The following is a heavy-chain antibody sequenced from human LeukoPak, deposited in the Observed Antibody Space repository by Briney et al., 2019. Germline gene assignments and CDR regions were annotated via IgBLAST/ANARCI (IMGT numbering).Heavy chain of an antibody. D-gene: IGHD6-6*01. CDR1: GFAFNTYW. J-gene: IGHJ4*02. V-gene: IGHV3-74*01. Sequence: GGSLRLSCAASGFAFNTYWMHWVRQAPGKGLVWVSRIDGDGSSTSYADSVKGRFTISRDNAKNTLYLQMNSLRAEDTAVYYCARSTSDIAARPIDYWGQGSLVTVSS. CDR2: IDGDGSST. CDR3: ARSTSDIAARPIDY.